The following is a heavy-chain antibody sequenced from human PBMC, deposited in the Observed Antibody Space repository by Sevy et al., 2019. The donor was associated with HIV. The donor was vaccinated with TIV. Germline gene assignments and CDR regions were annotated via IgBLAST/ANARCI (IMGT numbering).Heavy chain of an antibody. CDR2: ISSSSSYI. Sequence: GGSLRLSCAASGFTFSSYSMNWVRQAPGKGLERVSSISSSSSYIYYADSVKGRFTISRDNAKNSLYLQMNSLRAEDTAVYYCARGKTHSVIVGATTHGFDYWGQGTLVTVSS. V-gene: IGHV3-21*01. D-gene: IGHD1-26*01. CDR3: ARGKTHSVIVGATTHGFDY. CDR1: GFTFSSYS. J-gene: IGHJ4*02.